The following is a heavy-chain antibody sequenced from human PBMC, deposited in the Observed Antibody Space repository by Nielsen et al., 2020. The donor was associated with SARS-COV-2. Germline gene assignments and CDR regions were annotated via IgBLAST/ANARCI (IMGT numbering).Heavy chain of an antibody. CDR1: GFTFSSYW. Sequence: LTCAASGFTFSSYWMSWVRQAPGKGLEWVANIKQDGSEKYYVDSVKGRFTISRDNAKNSLYLQMNSLRAEDTAVYYCARIGYCSGGSCFHNWFDPWGQGTLVTVSS. J-gene: IGHJ5*02. D-gene: IGHD2-15*01. V-gene: IGHV3-7*01. CDR3: ARIGYCSGGSCFHNWFDP. CDR2: IKQDGSEK.